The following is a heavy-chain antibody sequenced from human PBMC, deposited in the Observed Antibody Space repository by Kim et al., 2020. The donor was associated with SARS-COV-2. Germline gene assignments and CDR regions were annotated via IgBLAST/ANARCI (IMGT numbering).Heavy chain of an antibody. V-gene: IGHV4-59*01. J-gene: IGHJ4*02. D-gene: IGHD5-18*01. CDR3: ARSIGGYSYGYSFDY. Sequence: PSLKSRFTISVDTSKNQFSLKLSSVTAADTAVYYCARSIGGYSYGYSFDYWGQGTLVTVSS.